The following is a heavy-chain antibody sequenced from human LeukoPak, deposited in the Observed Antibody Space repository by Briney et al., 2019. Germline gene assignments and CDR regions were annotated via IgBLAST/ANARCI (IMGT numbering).Heavy chain of an antibody. V-gene: IGHV3-23*01. CDR2: ISGSGGST. Sequence: GGSLRLSCAAPGFTFSSYGMSWVRQAPGKGLEWVSAISGSGGSTYYADSVKGRFTISRDNSKNTLYLQMNSLRAEDTAVYYCARPYYDILTGLDDAFDIWGQGTMVTVSS. CDR3: ARPYYDILTGLDDAFDI. CDR1: GFTFSSYG. J-gene: IGHJ3*02. D-gene: IGHD3-9*01.